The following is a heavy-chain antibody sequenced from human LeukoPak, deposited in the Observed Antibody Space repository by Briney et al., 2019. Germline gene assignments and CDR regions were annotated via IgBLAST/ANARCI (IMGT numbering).Heavy chain of an antibody. J-gene: IGHJ4*02. V-gene: IGHV4-31*03. CDR1: GASISTSGHY. Sequence: SETLSLTCSVSGASISTSGHYWSWIRQHPGKGLDWIGYIYYSGDTHYNASLRSRVSISVDTSQSQFSLKLSSVTAADTAVYYCARVLNYYDNSGYFYFSDYWGQGTPVTVSS. CDR3: ARVLNYYDNSGYFYFSDY. CDR2: IYYSGDT. D-gene: IGHD3-22*01.